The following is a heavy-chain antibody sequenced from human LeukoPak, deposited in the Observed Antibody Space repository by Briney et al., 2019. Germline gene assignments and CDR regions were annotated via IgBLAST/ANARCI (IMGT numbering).Heavy chain of an antibody. D-gene: IGHD3-9*01. Sequence: ASVTVSCTASGYTFTVYYMHWVRQAPGQGLEGMGWINPNSGGTNYAQKFQGRVTMTRDTSISTAYMELSRLRSDDTAVYYCARAASYYDILTGYDYWGQGTLVTVSS. CDR1: GYTFTVYY. CDR2: INPNSGGT. J-gene: IGHJ4*02. CDR3: ARAASYYDILTGYDY. V-gene: IGHV1-2*02.